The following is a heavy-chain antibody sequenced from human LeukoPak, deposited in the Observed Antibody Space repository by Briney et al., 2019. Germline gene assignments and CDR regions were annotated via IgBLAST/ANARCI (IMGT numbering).Heavy chain of an antibody. CDR1: GFTFSSYA. CDR2: ISGSGGST. J-gene: IGHJ4*02. V-gene: IGHV3-23*01. CDR3: AKDQGRYCSSTSCYTDILTGPFGY. D-gene: IGHD2-2*02. Sequence: AGGSLRLSCAASGFTFSSYAMSWVRQAPGKGLERVSAISGSGGSTYYADSVKGRFTISRDNSKNTLYLQMNSLRAEDTAVYYCAKDQGRYCSSTSCYTDILTGPFGYWGQGTLVTVSS.